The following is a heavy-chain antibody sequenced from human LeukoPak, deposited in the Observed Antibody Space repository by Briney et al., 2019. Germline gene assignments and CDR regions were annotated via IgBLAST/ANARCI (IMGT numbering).Heavy chain of an antibody. Sequence: PGGSLRLSCAASGFTFSSYAMHWVRQAPGKGLEYVSAISSNGGSTYYANSVKGRFTISRDNSKNTLYLQMGSLGAEDMAVYYCARGPYSGYYYFDYWGQGTLVTVSS. CDR2: ISSNGGST. J-gene: IGHJ4*02. V-gene: IGHV3-64*01. CDR1: GFTFSSYA. CDR3: ARGPYSGYYYFDY. D-gene: IGHD3-22*01.